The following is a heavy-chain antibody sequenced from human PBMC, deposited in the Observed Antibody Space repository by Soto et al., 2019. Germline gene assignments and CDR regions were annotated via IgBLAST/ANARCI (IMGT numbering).Heavy chain of an antibody. J-gene: IGHJ4*02. CDR2: IYWDDDK. Sequence: QITLKESGPTLVKPTQTLTLTCTFSGFSLSTSGVGVGWIRQPPGKALEWLAVIYWDDDKRFSSSLKSRLTITKDTSKNQVVLTMTNMDPVDTATYYCAHHPYYGLAPYSFDYWGQGILVTVSS. CDR3: AHHPYYGLAPYSFDY. V-gene: IGHV2-5*02. D-gene: IGHD3-10*01. CDR1: GFSLSTSGVG.